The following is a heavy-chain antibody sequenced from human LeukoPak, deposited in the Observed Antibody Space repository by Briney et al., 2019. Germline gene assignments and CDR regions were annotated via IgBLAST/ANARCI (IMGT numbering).Heavy chain of an antibody. D-gene: IGHD3-3*01. Sequence: PSEILSLTCTVSGYSISSGYYWGWIRQPPGKGLEWIGSIYHSGSTYYNPSLKSRVTISVDTSKNQFSLKLSSVTAADTAVYYCARDARRITIFGVVLKSNWFDPWGQGTLVTVSS. J-gene: IGHJ5*02. V-gene: IGHV4-38-2*02. CDR1: GYSISSGYY. CDR3: ARDARRITIFGVVLKSNWFDP. CDR2: IYHSGST.